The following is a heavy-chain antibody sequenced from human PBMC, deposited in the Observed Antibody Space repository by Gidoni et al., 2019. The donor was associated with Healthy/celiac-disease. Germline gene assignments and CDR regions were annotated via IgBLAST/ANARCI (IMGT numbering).Heavy chain of an antibody. CDR1: GFTFSRYG. J-gene: IGHJ5*02. Sequence: QVQLVESGGGVVQPGRSLRLSCAASGFTFSRYGMHWVRQAPGKGLEWVAVISYDGSNKYYADSVKGRFTISRDNSKNTLYLQMNSLRAEDTAVYYCAREYGFYDSSAEGNFDPWGQGTLVTVSS. CDR3: AREYGFYDSSAEGNFDP. CDR2: ISYDGSNK. D-gene: IGHD3-22*01. V-gene: IGHV3-30*03.